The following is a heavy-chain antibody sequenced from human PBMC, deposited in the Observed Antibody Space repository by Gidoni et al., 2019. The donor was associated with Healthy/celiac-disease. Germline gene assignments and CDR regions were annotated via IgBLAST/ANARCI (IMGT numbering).Heavy chain of an antibody. CDR3: AKGERYFDWAGGMDV. CDR1: GFTFSSYG. Sequence: QVQLVEPGGGVVQHGRPLRLSCAASGFTFSSYGMHWVRQAPGKGLEWVAVISYDGSNKYYADSVKGRFTISRDNSKNTLYLQMNSLRAEDTAVYYCAKGERYFDWAGGMDVWGQGTTVTVSS. D-gene: IGHD3-9*01. CDR2: ISYDGSNK. J-gene: IGHJ6*02. V-gene: IGHV3-30*18.